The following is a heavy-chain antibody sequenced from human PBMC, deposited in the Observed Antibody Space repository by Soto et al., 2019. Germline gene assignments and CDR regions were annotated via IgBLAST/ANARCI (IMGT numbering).Heavy chain of an antibody. CDR3: ARGAVGVYFDY. J-gene: IGHJ4*02. CDR1: GGSISSGDYY. D-gene: IGHD3-16*01. Sequence: QVQLQESGPGLVKPSQTLSLTCTVSGGSISSGDYYWGWIRQPPGKGLEWIGYIYYSGSTYYNPSIKSRVTISVDTSKNQFSLKLSSVTAADTAVYYCARGAVGVYFDYWGQGTLVTVSS. CDR2: IYYSGST. V-gene: IGHV4-30-4*01.